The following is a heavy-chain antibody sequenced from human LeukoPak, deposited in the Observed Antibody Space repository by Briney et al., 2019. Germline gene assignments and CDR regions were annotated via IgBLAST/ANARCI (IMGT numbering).Heavy chain of an antibody. V-gene: IGHV3-11*04. Sequence: GGSLRLSCAASGFTFSDYYMSWIRQAPGKGLEWVSYISTSGSTIYYADSVKGRFTISRDNAKNSLYVQMNSLRVEDTAVYYCARRREYYSGSGSYYNDYWGQGTLVTVSS. CDR1: GFTFSDYY. J-gene: IGHJ4*02. CDR3: ARRREYYSGSGSYYNDY. CDR2: ISTSGSTI. D-gene: IGHD3-10*01.